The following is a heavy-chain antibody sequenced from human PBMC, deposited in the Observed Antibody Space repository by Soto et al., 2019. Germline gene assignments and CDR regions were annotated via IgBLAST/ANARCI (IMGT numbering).Heavy chain of an antibody. D-gene: IGHD2-21*01. CDR3: ARQKLWMAKINNDAFDV. V-gene: IGHV5-51*01. CDR2: IYPGDSDT. CDR1: GYTFNTYW. Sequence: GESLKISCKGSGYTFNTYWIGWVRQMPGKGLEWMGFIYPGDSDTTYSPSFQGQVTISVDKSISTAYLQWSSLKVSDTAIYYCARQKLWMAKINNDAFDVWGQGTKVTVS. J-gene: IGHJ3*01.